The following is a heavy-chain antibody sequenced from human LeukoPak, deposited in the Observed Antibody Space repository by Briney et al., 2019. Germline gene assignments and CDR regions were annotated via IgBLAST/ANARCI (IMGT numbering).Heavy chain of an antibody. CDR1: GGTFNSHA. V-gene: IGHV1-69*06. Sequence: ESSVTVSCKASGGTFNSHAISWLRQAPGQGLEWMGGIIPIFVTANYAQKFQGRVTITADKSTSTAYMELSSLRSEDTAVYYCARGSRIAAAGVYYYYYMDVWGKGTTITVSS. D-gene: IGHD6-13*01. CDR2: IIPIFVTA. J-gene: IGHJ6*03. CDR3: ARGSRIAAAGVYYYYYMDV.